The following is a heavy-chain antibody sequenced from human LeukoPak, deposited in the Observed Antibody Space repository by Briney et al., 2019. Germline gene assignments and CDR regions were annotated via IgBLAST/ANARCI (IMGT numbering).Heavy chain of an antibody. CDR1: GGTFSSYA. CDR3: ASRSTGYSSGWYDGDAFDI. D-gene: IGHD6-19*01. Sequence: SVKVSCKASGGTFSSYAISWVRQAPGQGLEWMGGIIPIFGTANYAQKFQGRVTITTDESTNTAYMELSSLRSEDTAVYYCASRSTGYSSGWYDGDAFDIWGQGTRVTVSS. V-gene: IGHV1-69*05. J-gene: IGHJ3*02. CDR2: IIPIFGTA.